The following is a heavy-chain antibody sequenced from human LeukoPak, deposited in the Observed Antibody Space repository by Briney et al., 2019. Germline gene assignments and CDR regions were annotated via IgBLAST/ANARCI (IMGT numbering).Heavy chain of an antibody. D-gene: IGHD2-2*01. J-gene: IGHJ4*02. CDR2: ISYDGSNK. Sequence: GGSLRHSCSASGFTFSSYGMHWVRQAPGKGLEWVAVISYDGSNKYYADSVKGRFTISRDNSKNTLYLQMNSLRAEDTAVYYCAIMGDIVVVPAAMKDYWGQGTLVTVSS. CDR3: AIMGDIVVVPAAMKDY. CDR1: GFTFSSYG. V-gene: IGHV3-30*03.